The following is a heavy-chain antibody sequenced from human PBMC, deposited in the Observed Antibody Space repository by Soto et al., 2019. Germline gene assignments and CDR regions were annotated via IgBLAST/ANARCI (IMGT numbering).Heavy chain of an antibody. CDR2: VSHSGTT. Sequence: SETLSLTCIVSGSSIGSAYYWGWVRQPPGKGLEWIASVSHSGTTYYNPSLMSRVTVSLDTSKGQFSLKLSSVTAADTAVYYCASDFWTGYPLFDLWGQGALVTVSS. V-gene: IGHV4-38-2*02. J-gene: IGHJ4*02. CDR3: ASDFWTGYPLFDL. D-gene: IGHD3-3*01. CDR1: GSSIGSAYY.